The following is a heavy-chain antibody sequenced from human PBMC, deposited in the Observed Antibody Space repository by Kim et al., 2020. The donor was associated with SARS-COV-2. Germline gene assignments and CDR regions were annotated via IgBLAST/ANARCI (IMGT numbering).Heavy chain of an antibody. V-gene: IGHV4-39*01. CDR3: ARLPHDSSGYVDC. CDR2: VYHSGST. CDR1: GGSISNSFNY. Sequence: SETLSLTCTVSGGSISNSFNYWGWIRQPPGKGLEWIGSVYHSGSTYDSPSLKSRVTVSVDTSKNQFSLKLTSVTAADTGLYFCARLPHDSSGYVDCWGQGFLVTVSS. J-gene: IGHJ4*02. D-gene: IGHD3-22*01.